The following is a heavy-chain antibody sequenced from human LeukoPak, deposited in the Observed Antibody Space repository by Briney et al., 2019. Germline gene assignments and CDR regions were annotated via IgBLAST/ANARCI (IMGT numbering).Heavy chain of an antibody. Sequence: ASVKVSCTTSGNNYYIHWVRQAPGQGLEWMGTINPSDGSTRYAQKLQGRVTMTRDTSTSTVYMELSRLRSEDTAVYYCAREEMYCSGGRCYPGRVYYYYGMDVWGQGTTVTVSS. V-gene: IGHV1-46*02. CDR2: INPSDGST. CDR3: AREEMYCSGGRCYPGRVYYYYGMDV. D-gene: IGHD2-15*01. J-gene: IGHJ6*02. CDR1: GNNYY.